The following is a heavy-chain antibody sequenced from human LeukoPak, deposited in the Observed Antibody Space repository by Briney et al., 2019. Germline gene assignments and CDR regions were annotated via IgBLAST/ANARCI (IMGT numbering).Heavy chain of an antibody. J-gene: IGHJ4*02. CDR1: GFTFSSYA. V-gene: IGHV3-7*01. CDR2: IKQDGSEK. Sequence: GGSLTLSCAASGFTFSSYAMTWVRQAPGKGLEWVANIKQDGSEKYYVDSVKGRFTISRDNAKNSLYLQMNSLRAEDTAVYYCARVGYYDSSGYYYAEPGGFDYWGQGTLVTVSS. D-gene: IGHD3-22*01. CDR3: ARVGYYDSSGYYYAEPGGFDY.